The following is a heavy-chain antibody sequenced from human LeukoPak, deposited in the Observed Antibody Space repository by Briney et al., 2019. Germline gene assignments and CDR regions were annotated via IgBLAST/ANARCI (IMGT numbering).Heavy chain of an antibody. J-gene: IGHJ4*02. CDR1: GGSVSSGNYY. CDR2: IYYSGST. V-gene: IGHV4-61*01. Sequence: PSETLSLTCTVSGGSVSSGNYYWSWIRQPPGKGLEWIGYIYYSGSTNYNPSLKSRVTISVDTSKNQFSLKLSSVTAADTAVYYCARVTYDFWSGDRYYFDYWGQGTLVTVSS. D-gene: IGHD3-3*01. CDR3: ARVTYDFWSGDRYYFDY.